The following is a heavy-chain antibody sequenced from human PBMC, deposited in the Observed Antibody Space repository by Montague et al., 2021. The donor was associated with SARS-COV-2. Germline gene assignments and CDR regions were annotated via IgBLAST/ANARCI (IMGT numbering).Heavy chain of an antibody. J-gene: IGHJ4*02. CDR3: ARAQKTISGMLIPPYYFDF. CDR2: IYHSGST. CDR1: GHSIWSSDW. Sequence: SEILSLTCSVSGHSIWSSDWWTWVRQPPGKGLEWIGEIYHSGSTTYNPSLKSRVTISVDKSKNQFSLTLASLTAADTAVYYCARAQKTISGMLIPPYYFDFWGQGTLVTVSS. D-gene: IGHD3-3*01. V-gene: IGHV4-4*02.